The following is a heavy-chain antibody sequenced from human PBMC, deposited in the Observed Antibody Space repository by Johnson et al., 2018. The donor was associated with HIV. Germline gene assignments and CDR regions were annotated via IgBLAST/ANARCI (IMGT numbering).Heavy chain of an antibody. CDR1: GFTFDEYG. CDR3: ARDGRDLVTRGSFDI. J-gene: IGHJ3*02. D-gene: IGHD3-9*01. V-gene: IGHV3-20*04. CDR2: INWNGGSK. Sequence: EVQLVESGGGVVQSGRSLRLSCAASGFTFDEYGMSWVRQAPGKGLEWVSGINWNGGSKRYADSVKGRFIISRDNSKNMLYLHMNSLRPEDTAVYYCARDGRDLVTRGSFDIWGQGTVVTVSS.